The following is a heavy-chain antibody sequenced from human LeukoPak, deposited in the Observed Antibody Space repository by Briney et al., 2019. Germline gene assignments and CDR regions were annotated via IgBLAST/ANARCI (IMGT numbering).Heavy chain of an antibody. CDR2: IYYSGST. V-gene: IGHV4-59*01. CDR3: AAFRTSSFYWFFDL. Sequence: SEALSLSCTVSGGSISSYYWSWIRQPPGKGLEWIGYIYYSGSTNYNPSLKSRVTISVDTSKNQFSLKLSSVTAADTAVYYCAAFRTSSFYWFFDLWGRGTLVTVSS. D-gene: IGHD2-2*01. J-gene: IGHJ2*01. CDR1: GGSISSYY.